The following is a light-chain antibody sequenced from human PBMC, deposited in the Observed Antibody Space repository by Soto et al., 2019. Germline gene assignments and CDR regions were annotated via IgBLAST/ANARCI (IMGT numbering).Light chain of an antibody. Sequence: EVVLTQSPATLSLSPGERATLSCRASESIGNYLAWYQQKLGQAPKLLIYDASHRAIGIPGRFSGDGSGTDFTLTISSLEPEDFAVYYCQLRRDCPPRLTFGGGTKVELK. CDR2: DAS. CDR1: ESIGNY. V-gene: IGKV3-11*01. J-gene: IGKJ4*01. CDR3: QLRRDCPPRLT.